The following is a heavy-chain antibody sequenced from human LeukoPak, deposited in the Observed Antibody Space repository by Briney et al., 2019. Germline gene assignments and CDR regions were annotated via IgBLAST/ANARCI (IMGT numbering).Heavy chain of an antibody. CDR1: GFSFSSYG. CDR3: ASHGGL. CDR2: IWYDGSNN. V-gene: IGHV3-33*01. Sequence: PGRSLRLSCAASGFSFSSYGMHWVRQAPGKGLEWVAVIWYDGSNNNYAYSVKGRFTISRDNSKNMLYMQMNSLRVEDTALYYCASHGGLWGQGTLVTVSS. D-gene: IGHD5-12*01. J-gene: IGHJ4*02.